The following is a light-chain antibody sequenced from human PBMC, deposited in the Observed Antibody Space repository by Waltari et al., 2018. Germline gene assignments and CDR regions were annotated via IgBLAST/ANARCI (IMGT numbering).Light chain of an antibody. V-gene: IGKV3-20*01. CDR1: QSISSTY. CDR3: QQSDTSSVT. CDR2: AAS. Sequence: CRASQSISSTYVAGYQQKPGQAPSLLIYAASSRATGIPDRFSGSGSGTDFTLTINRLEPEDFAVYYCQQSDTSSVTFGQGTRLEIK. J-gene: IGKJ5*01.